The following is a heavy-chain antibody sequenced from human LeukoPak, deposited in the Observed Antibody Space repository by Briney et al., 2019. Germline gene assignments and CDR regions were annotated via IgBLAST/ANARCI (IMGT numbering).Heavy chain of an antibody. CDR3: ASWVRDTMISTGNFDY. J-gene: IGHJ4*02. CDR1: GYTFTGYY. D-gene: IGHD3-22*01. CDR2: INPNSGGT. Sequence: GASVKVSCKASGYTFTGYYMHWVRQAPGQGLEWMGWINPNSGGTNYAQKFQGRVTMTRDTSISTAYMELSRLRSDDTAVYYCASWVRDTMISTGNFDYWGQGTLVTVSS. V-gene: IGHV1-2*02.